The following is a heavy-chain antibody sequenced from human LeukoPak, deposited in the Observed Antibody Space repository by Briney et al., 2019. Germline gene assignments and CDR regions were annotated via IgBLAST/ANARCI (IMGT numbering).Heavy chain of an antibody. V-gene: IGHV3-13*04. CDR1: GFTFSDYD. CDR2: IGYGGDR. Sequence: GGSLRLSCAASGFTFSDYDMHWVRQATGKGLEWVSAIGYGGDRHYSDSVKGRFTISRENAKNSLYLQMDSLGAGDTAVYYCERGNILTGYTYWGQGALVTVSS. CDR3: ERGNILTGYTY. J-gene: IGHJ4*02. D-gene: IGHD3-9*01.